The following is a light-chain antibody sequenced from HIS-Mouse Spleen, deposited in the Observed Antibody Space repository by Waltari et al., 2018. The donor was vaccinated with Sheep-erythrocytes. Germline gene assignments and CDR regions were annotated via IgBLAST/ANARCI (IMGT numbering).Light chain of an antibody. Sequence: AIQLTQSPSSLSASVGDRVTIICRASQGISSALAWYQQTPGKAPKLLIYEAPSLERGVASRFSGSGSGTEFTLTISSLQQEDFATYYCQQFNNYPRTFGQGTKVEIK. CDR1: QGISSA. CDR3: QQFNNYPRT. J-gene: IGKJ1*01. CDR2: EAP. V-gene: IGKV1D-13*01.